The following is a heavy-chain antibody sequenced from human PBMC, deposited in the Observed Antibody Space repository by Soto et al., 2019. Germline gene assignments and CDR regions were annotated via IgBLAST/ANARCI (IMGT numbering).Heavy chain of an antibody. CDR2: IYYSGST. Sequence: QLQLQESGPGLVKPSETLSLTCTVSGDSGGFISSSRYYWGWIRQPPGKGLEWIGNIYYSGSTYSTPSLKSRVTISVDTPKNEFTLRLTSVTAADTAVYYCARHPPYGPLDYWGQGTLVTVSS. CDR3: ARHPPYGPLDY. D-gene: IGHD4-17*01. J-gene: IGHJ4*02. CDR1: GDSGGFISSSRYY. V-gene: IGHV4-39*01.